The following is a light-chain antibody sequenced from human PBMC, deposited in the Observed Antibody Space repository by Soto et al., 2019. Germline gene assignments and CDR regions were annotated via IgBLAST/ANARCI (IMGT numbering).Light chain of an antibody. J-gene: IGLJ3*02. CDR3: QTWVTGSRV. CDR2: VTSDGSH. Sequence: QPVLTQSPSASASLGASVNLTCTLSSRHSSYAIAWHQQQPEKGPRYLMKVTSDGSHSKGDGIPDRFSGSSSGAERYLIISSLQSEDEADYYCQTWVTGSRVFGGGTKLTVL. V-gene: IGLV4-69*02. CDR1: SRHSSYA.